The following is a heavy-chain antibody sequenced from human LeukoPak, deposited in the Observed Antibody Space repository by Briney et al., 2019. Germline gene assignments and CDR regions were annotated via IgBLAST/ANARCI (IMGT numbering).Heavy chain of an antibody. V-gene: IGHV3-21*01. Sequence: PGGSLRLSCAASGFTFSSYIINWVRQAPGKGLEWVSSISSSSTYMSYADSVKGRFTISRDNAKNLVFLEMNSLRAEDTAVYYCARRAYGDDSFDYWGQGTLVTVSS. D-gene: IGHD4-17*01. CDR2: ISSSSTYM. J-gene: IGHJ4*02. CDR3: ARRAYGDDSFDY. CDR1: GFTFSSYI.